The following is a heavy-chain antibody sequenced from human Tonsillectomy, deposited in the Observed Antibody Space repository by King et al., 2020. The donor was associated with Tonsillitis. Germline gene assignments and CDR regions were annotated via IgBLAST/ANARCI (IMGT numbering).Heavy chain of an antibody. J-gene: IGHJ3*02. Sequence: VQLVESGGGLIKPGGSLRLSCAASGFTFSSYGLNWVRQAPGEGLEWVSSISPSSNYIYYADSVKGRFTISRDNAKSSLYLQMNSLRAEDTAVYYCARVSWNHDAFDIWGKGTMVTVSS. V-gene: IGHV3-21*01. D-gene: IGHD1-1*01. CDR3: ARVSWNHDAFDI. CDR1: GFTFSSYG. CDR2: ISPSSNYI.